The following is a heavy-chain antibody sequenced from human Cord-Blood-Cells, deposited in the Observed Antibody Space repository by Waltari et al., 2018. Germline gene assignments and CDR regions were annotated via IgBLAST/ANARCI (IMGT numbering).Heavy chain of an antibody. Sequence: EVQLVESGGGLVKPGWSLRLSCAASGFTFSNAWVSWVRQAPGKGLEWVGRIKSKTDGGTTDYAAPVKGRFTISRDDSKNTLYLQMNSLKTEDTAVYYCTTAPTYYYDSSGYWDYWGQGTLVTVSS. V-gene: IGHV3-15*01. CDR3: TTAPTYYYDSSGYWDY. J-gene: IGHJ4*02. CDR1: GFTFSNAW. D-gene: IGHD3-22*01. CDR2: IKSKTDGGTT.